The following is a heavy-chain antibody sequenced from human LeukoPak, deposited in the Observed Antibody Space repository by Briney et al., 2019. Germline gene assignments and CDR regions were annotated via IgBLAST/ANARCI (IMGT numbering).Heavy chain of an antibody. V-gene: IGHV4-59*12. J-gene: IGHJ6*03. CDR3: ARAVGATDYYYYYYMDV. CDR2: IYYSGST. CDR1: GGSISSYY. Sequence: PSETLSLTCTVSGGSISSYYWSWIRQPPGKGLEWIGYIYYSGSTNYNPSLKSRVTISVDTSKNQFSLKLSSVTAADTAVYYCARAVGATDYYYYYYMDVWGKGTTVTVSS. D-gene: IGHD1-26*01.